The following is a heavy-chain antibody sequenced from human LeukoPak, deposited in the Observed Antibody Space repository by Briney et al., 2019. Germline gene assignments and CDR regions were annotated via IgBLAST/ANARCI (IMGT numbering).Heavy chain of an antibody. CDR2: IYPGDSDT. J-gene: IGHJ4*02. Sequence: VESLKISCKASGYNFIYYWIGWVRQMPVKGLQFMGIIYPGDSDTRYSPSFQGQVTISVDKSISTSYLQWSTLKASDTAIYYCGRLATPNTWMSAVDYWGQGTLVTVSS. CDR1: GYNFIYYW. CDR3: GRLATPNTWMSAVDY. D-gene: IGHD5-12*01. V-gene: IGHV5-51*01.